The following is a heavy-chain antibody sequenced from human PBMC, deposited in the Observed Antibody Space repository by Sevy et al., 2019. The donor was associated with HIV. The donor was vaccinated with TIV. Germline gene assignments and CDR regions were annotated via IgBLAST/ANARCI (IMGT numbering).Heavy chain of an antibody. D-gene: IGHD3-22*01. CDR1: GGSINSRTSY. J-gene: IGHJ4*02. Sequence: SETLSLTCTVSGGSINSRTSYWGWIRQPPGKGLEWIGIIYYSGVTYYNPSLKSRVTISVDTSKNQFSLKLSSVTAADTAVYYCARGGIDYYDSSGRGYYFDYWGQGTLVTVSS. V-gene: IGHV4-39*07. CDR3: ARGGIDYYDSSGRGYYFDY. CDR2: IYYSGVT.